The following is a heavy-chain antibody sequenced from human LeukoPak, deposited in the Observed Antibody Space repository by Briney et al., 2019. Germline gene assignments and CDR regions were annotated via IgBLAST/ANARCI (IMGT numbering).Heavy chain of an antibody. CDR1: GYFMSSGYY. Sequence: SETLSLTCAVSGYFMSSGYYWGWIRQPAGKGLEWIGRIYTSGSTNYNPSLKSRVTISVDTSKNQFSLKLSSVTAADTAVYYCARAGLLRYMDVWGKGTTVTVSS. V-gene: IGHV4-61*02. CDR3: ARAGLLRYMDV. CDR2: IYTSGST. J-gene: IGHJ6*03.